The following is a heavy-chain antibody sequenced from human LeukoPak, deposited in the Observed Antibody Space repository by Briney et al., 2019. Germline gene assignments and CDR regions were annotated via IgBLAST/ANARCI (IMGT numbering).Heavy chain of an antibody. V-gene: IGHV4-4*07. CDR1: NGSISSYYY. Sequence: PSETLSLTCTVSNGSISSYYYWSWIRQPAGKGLEWIGRIHSSGNTNSNPSLRSRISMSVDTSKNQFSLKLSSVTAADSAVYYCARDTGLERLGPQFDFWGQGALVTVSS. D-gene: IGHD1-1*01. CDR3: ARDTGLERLGPQFDF. CDR2: IHSSGNT. J-gene: IGHJ4*02.